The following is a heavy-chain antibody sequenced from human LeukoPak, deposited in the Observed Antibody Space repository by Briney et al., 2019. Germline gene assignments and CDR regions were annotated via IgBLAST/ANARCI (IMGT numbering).Heavy chain of an antibody. CDR1: GGTFVSFT. Sequence: SVKVSCKASGGTFVSFTISWVRQAPGQGIEWMGRITPMLGVSNYTQKFQDRVTITADKTTSTAYMELSGLRSEDTAVYYYARDLGYCAGASCSRWGYGFGIWGQGTKVIVSS. D-gene: IGHD2-8*02. J-gene: IGHJ3*02. CDR2: ITPMLGVS. CDR3: ARDLGYCAGASCSRWGYGFGI. V-gene: IGHV1-69*04.